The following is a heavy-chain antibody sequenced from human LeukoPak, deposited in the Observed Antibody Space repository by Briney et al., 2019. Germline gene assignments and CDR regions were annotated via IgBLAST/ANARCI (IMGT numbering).Heavy chain of an antibody. D-gene: IGHD6-13*01. CDR1: GYTYTGYY. J-gene: IGHJ4*02. V-gene: IGHV1-2*06. CDR2: INPNSGGT. CDR3: ARGSGSSWNHDY. Sequence: ASVKVSCKASGYTYTGYYMHWVRQAPGQGLEWMGRINPNSGGTNYAQKFQGRVTMTRDTSISTAYMEPSRLRSDDTAAYYCARGSGSSWNHDYWGQGTLVTVSS.